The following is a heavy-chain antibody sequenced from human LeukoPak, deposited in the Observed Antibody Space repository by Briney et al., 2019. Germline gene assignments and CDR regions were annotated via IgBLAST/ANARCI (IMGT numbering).Heavy chain of an antibody. D-gene: IGHD2-2*01. CDR3: ARDSDCSSTSCYYPPDY. V-gene: IGHV1-46*01. CDR2: IYPRDGST. J-gene: IGHJ4*02. Sequence: ASVKVSCKASGYTFTSNYIHWVRQAPGQGLEWMGMIYPRDGSTSYAQKFQGRVTVTRDTSTSTVHMELSGLRSEDTAVYYCARDSDCSSTSCYYPPDYWGQGTLVTVSS. CDR1: GYTFTSNY.